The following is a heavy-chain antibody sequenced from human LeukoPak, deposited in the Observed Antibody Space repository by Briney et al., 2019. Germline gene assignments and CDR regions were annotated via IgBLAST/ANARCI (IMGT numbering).Heavy chain of an antibody. V-gene: IGHV3-33*01. CDR3: ARAGCSSTSCYRFASDI. D-gene: IGHD2-2*01. Sequence: GGSLRLSCAASGFTFSSYGMYWVRQAPGKGLEWVAVIWYDGSNKYYADSVKGRSTISRDNSKNTLYLQMNSLRAEDTAVYYCARAGCSSTSCYRFASDIWGQGTMVTVSS. J-gene: IGHJ3*02. CDR1: GFTFSSYG. CDR2: IWYDGSNK.